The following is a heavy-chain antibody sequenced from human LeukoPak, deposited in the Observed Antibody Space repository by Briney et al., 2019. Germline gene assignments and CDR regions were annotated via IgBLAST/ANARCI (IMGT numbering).Heavy chain of an antibody. J-gene: IGHJ4*02. V-gene: IGHV3-7*01. CDR3: AREHEDIVVVPAAMNDY. CDR2: IKQDGSEK. D-gene: IGHD2-2*01. CDR1: GFTFSSYR. Sequence: PGGSLRLSCAASGFTFSSYRMSWVRQAPGKGLEWVANIKQDGSEKYYVDPVKGRFTISRDNAKNSLYLQMNSLRAEDTAVYYCAREHEDIVVVPAAMNDYWGQGTLVTVSS.